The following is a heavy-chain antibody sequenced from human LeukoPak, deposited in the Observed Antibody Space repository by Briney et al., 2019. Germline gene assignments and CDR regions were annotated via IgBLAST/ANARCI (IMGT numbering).Heavy chain of an antibody. J-gene: IGHJ4*02. Sequence: SETLSLTCTVSGGSIYSYYWSWIRQPPGKGLEWIGYVYYSVSTNYNPSLKSRVTISVDTSKNQFSLKLNSVNAADTAVYYCARSGTAAGRRDYWGQGTLVTVSS. CDR1: GGSIYSYY. CDR2: VYYSVST. D-gene: IGHD6-13*01. CDR3: ARSGTAAGRRDY. V-gene: IGHV4-59*01.